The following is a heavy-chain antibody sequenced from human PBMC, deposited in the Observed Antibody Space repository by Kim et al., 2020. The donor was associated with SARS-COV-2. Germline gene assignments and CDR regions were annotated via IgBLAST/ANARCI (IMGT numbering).Heavy chain of an antibody. J-gene: IGHJ6*01. Sequence: GGSLRLSCAASAFTFSDFYMSWIRQAPGKGLEWVSDISASDSTTNSADSVKRLFTICRDYANTPLYLQMSTLRAEDTAVYYCATVLYVMVFHYYCVVV. CDR3: ATVLYVMVFHYYCVVV. D-gene: IGHD2-21*01. CDR2: ISASDSTT. V-gene: IGHV3-11*01. CDR1: AFTFSDFY.